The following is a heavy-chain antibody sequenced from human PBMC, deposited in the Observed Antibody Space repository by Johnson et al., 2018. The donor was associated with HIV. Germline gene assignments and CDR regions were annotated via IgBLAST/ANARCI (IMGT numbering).Heavy chain of an antibody. Sequence: VQLVESGGGVVQPGRSLRLSCAASGFTFSSYGMHWVRQAPGKGLEWVAVISYDGTNTYYADSVKGRFTLTRDNSKNTLYLQMNSLRAEDSAVFYCVRGEYYYPSSTYYYGAFDIWGQGTMVTVSS. J-gene: IGHJ3*02. CDR1: GFTFSSYG. V-gene: IGHV3-30*03. D-gene: IGHD3-22*01. CDR2: ISYDGTNT. CDR3: VRGEYYYPSSTYYYGAFDI.